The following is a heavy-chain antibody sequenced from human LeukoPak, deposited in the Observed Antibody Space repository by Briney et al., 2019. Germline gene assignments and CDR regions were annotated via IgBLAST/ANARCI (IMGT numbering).Heavy chain of an antibody. CDR1: GYTFTNYY. CDR3: AREIPESYYFDY. J-gene: IGHJ4*02. V-gene: IGHV1-46*03. Sequence: GASVKVSCKASGYTFTNYYIHWVRQAPGQGLEWMGIIKFGGSTTTYTQKIQYTQKFQDGVTMTWDTSTSTAYMDLGSLRSEDAAVYYCAREIPESYYFDYWGQGTLVTVSS. D-gene: IGHD1-14*01. CDR2: IKFGGSTT.